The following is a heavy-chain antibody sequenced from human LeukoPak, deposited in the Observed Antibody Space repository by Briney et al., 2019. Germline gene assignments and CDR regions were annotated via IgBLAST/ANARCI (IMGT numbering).Heavy chain of an antibody. V-gene: IGHV3-23*01. CDR2: IRDSVGGT. CDR1: GFTSSSYA. D-gene: IGHD2-21*02. CDR3: AKDLRGYCGGDCYSAEY. Sequence: RRSLRLSCAASGFTSSSYAMGWVRQAPGKGLGWVSTIRDSVGGTHYADSVTGRFTISRDSSKKTVYLQMNSLRAEDTGVYYCAKDLRGYCGGDCYSAEYWGRGTLVTVPS. J-gene: IGHJ4*02.